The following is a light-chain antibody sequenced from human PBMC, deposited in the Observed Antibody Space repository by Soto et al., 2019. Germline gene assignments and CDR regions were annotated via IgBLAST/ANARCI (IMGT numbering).Light chain of an antibody. J-gene: IGLJ2*01. CDR2: EVS. V-gene: IGLV2-14*01. Sequence: QAVVTQPASVSGSPGQSITISCTGTSSDVGGYNYVSWYHQHPGKAPKLMIYEVSNRPSGVSNRFSGSKAGNTAALTISGIPADDEADYYCSSYTRNRTLVFGGGTKFTVL. CDR3: SSYTRNRTLV. CDR1: SSDVGGYNY.